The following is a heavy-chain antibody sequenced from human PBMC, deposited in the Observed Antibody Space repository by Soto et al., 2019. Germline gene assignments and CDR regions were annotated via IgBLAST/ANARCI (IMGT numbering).Heavy chain of an antibody. CDR3: AKDQEYYYDSSGYSP. Sequence: PGGSLRLSCAASGFTFSSYAMSWVRQAPGKGLEWVSAISGSGGSTYYADSVKGRFTISRDNSKNTLYLQMNSLRAEDTAVYYCAKDQEYYYDSSGYSPWGQGTLVTVSS. CDR2: ISGSGGST. V-gene: IGHV3-23*01. D-gene: IGHD3-22*01. CDR1: GFTFSSYA. J-gene: IGHJ5*02.